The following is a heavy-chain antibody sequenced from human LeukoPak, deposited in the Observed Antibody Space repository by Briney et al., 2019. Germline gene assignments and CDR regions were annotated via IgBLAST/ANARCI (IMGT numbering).Heavy chain of an antibody. Sequence: PGRSLRLSCAASGFTFSSYAMHWVRQAPGKGLEWVSAISGSGGSTYYADSVKGRFTISRDNSKNTLYLQMNSLRAEDTAVYYCAKKQDFWSGYYSPAYYFDYWGQGTLVTVSS. D-gene: IGHD3-3*01. CDR2: ISGSGGST. J-gene: IGHJ4*02. V-gene: IGHV3-23*01. CDR3: AKKQDFWSGYYSPAYYFDY. CDR1: GFTFSSYA.